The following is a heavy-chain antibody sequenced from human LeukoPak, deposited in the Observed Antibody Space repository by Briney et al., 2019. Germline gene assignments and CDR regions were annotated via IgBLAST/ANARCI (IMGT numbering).Heavy chain of an antibody. J-gene: IGHJ4*02. CDR1: GFTFSSYA. Sequence: GGSLRLSCAASGFTFSSYAMHWVRQAPGKGLEWVAVISYDGSNKYYADSVKGRFTISRDNSKNTLYLQMNSLRAEDTAVYYCARWQWLFDYWGQRTLVTVSS. V-gene: IGHV3-30*04. CDR2: ISYDGSNK. CDR3: ARWQWLFDY. D-gene: IGHD6-19*01.